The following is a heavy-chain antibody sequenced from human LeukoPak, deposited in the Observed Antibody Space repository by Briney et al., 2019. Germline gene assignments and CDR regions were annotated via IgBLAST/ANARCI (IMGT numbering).Heavy chain of an antibody. CDR1: GGSISSSGYY. CDR2: IYHSGNT. V-gene: IGHV4-39*02. CDR3: ARTNYGRRWFDP. Sequence: SETLSLTCTVSGGSISSSGYYWVWLRQPPGKGLERIGSIYHSGNTYHNPSLKSRITISVATYKNPFSLKLSTVTAADTAVYYCARTNYGRRWFDPWGQGTLVTVSS. J-gene: IGHJ5*02. D-gene: IGHD1-7*01.